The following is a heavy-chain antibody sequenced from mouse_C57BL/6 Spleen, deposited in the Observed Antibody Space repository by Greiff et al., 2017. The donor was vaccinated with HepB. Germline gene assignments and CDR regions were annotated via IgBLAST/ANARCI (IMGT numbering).Heavy chain of an antibody. Sequence: EVKVVESGGGLVKPGGSLKLSCAASGFTFSSYAMSWVRQTPEKRLEWVATISDGGSYTYYPDNVKGRFTISRDNAKNNLYLQMSHLKSEDTAMYYCARVGLYFDYWGQGTTLTVSS. V-gene: IGHV5-4*03. D-gene: IGHD4-1*01. CDR2: ISDGGSYT. CDR1: GFTFSSYA. J-gene: IGHJ2*01. CDR3: ARVGLYFDY.